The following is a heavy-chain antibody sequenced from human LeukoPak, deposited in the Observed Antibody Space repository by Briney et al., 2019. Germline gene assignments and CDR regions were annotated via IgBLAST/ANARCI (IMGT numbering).Heavy chain of an antibody. CDR2: ISSSSSYT. CDR1: GCTFSDYY. D-gene: IGHD4-17*01. CDR3: AREAYGDYLRRWYFDL. V-gene: IGHV3-11*06. J-gene: IGHJ2*01. Sequence: GGSLRLSCAASGCTFSDYYMSWIRQAPGKGLEWVSYISSSSSYTNSADSVKGRFTISRDNAKNSLYLQMNSLRAEDTAVYYCAREAYGDYLRRWYFDLWGRGTLVTVSS.